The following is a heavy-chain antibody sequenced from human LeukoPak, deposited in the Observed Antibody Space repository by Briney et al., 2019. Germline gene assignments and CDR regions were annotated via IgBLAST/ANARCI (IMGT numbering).Heavy chain of an antibody. CDR3: ARDRGIQLWTPIFDY. J-gene: IGHJ4*02. V-gene: IGHV3-30*04. Sequence: GGSLRLSCAASGFTFSSYAMHWVRQAPGKGLEWVAVISYDGSNKYYADSVKGRFTISRDNSKNTLYLQMNSLRAEDTAAYYCARDRGIQLWTPIFDYWGQGTLVTVSS. CDR1: GFTFSSYA. CDR2: ISYDGSNK. D-gene: IGHD5-18*01.